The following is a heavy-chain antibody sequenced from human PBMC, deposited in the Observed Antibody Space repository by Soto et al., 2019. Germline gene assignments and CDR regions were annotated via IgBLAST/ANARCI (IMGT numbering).Heavy chain of an antibody. CDR3: ARSQGSSTSLEIYYYYYYCIDV. Sequence: QVQLVQSGAEVKKPWSSVKVSCEASGGTVSSYAISWVRQDPGQGLEWRGGIIPISDTTNYAQKFQGRVTITADESTSTAYMELSSPRSEDTAVYYCARSQGSSTSLEIYYYYYYCIDVWGQGTMVTVSS. D-gene: IGHD2-2*01. J-gene: IGHJ6*02. CDR1: GGTVSSYA. CDR2: IIPISDTT. V-gene: IGHV1-69*01.